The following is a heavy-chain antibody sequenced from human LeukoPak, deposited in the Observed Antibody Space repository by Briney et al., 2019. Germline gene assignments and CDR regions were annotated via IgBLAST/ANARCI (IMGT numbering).Heavy chain of an antibody. CDR2: IYTSGST. J-gene: IGHJ5*02. CDR1: GGSISSGSYY. D-gene: IGHD2-2*02. V-gene: IGHV4-61*02. Sequence: SETLSLTCTVSGGSISSGSYYWSWIRQPAGKGLEWIGRIYTSGSTNYNPSLKSRVTISVDTSKNQFSLKLSSVTAADTAVYYCAREPKYCSSTSCYTPRGYNWFDPWGQGTLVTVSS. CDR3: AREPKYCSSTSCYTPRGYNWFDP.